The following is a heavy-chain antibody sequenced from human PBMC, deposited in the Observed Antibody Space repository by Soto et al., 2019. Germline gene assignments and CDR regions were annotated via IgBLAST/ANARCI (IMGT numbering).Heavy chain of an antibody. CDR1: GVTFSSYA. Sequence: GGSLRLSCAASGVTFSSYAMHWVRQAPGKGLEYVSVITSNGGNTDYASSVKGRFTISRDNSKNTLYLQMGSLRAEDMAVYYCARRIPFGYGMDVWGQGTTVTVSS. V-gene: IGHV3-64*01. J-gene: IGHJ6*02. D-gene: IGHD2-21*01. CDR3: ARRIPFGYGMDV. CDR2: ITSNGGNT.